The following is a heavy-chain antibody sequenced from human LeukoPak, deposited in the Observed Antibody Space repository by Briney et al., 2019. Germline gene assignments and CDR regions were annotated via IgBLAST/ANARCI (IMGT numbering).Heavy chain of an antibody. CDR3: ARGRGITIFEN. Sequence: PSETLSLTCAVYGGSFMGYYWTWIRQPPGKGLEWIGEINHSGSTNYNPSLKSRVTISVDTSKNQFSLKLSSVTAADTAVYYCARGRGITIFENWGQGTLVTVSS. CDR1: GGSFMGYY. J-gene: IGHJ4*02. V-gene: IGHV4-34*01. CDR2: INHSGST. D-gene: IGHD3-3*01.